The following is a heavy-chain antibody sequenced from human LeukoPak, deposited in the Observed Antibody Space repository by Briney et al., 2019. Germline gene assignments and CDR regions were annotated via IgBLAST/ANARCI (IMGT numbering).Heavy chain of an antibody. J-gene: IGHJ5*02. D-gene: IGHD6-13*01. CDR3: ARGYSSSWRYNWFDP. CDR2: ISSGSVTI. CDR1: GFIFSSYS. V-gene: IGHV3-48*01. Sequence: GGSLRLSCAASGFIFSSYSMNWVRQAPGKGLEWLSFISSGSVTIYYTDSVKGRFTISRDNAKNSLYLQMNSLRAEDTAVYYCARGYSSSWRYNWFDPWGQGTLVTVSS.